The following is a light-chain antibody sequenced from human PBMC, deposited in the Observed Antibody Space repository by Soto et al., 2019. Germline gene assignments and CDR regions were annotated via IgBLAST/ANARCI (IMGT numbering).Light chain of an antibody. Sequence: EIVMTQSPATLSVSPGERATLSCRASQSVSSNLAWYQQKPGQAPRLLIYGASTRATGIPARFSGSRSETDFTYTISRMQSEDFAVYYCQQNNNWPKYTFGQGTMLEIK. CDR1: QSVSSN. J-gene: IGKJ2*01. CDR2: GAS. CDR3: QQNNNWPKYT. V-gene: IGKV3-15*01.